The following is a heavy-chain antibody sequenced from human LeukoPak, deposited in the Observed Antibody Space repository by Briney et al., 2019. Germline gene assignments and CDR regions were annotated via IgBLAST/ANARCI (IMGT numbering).Heavy chain of an antibody. Sequence: PGRSLRLSCAASGFTFSSYGMHWVSQAPGKWLEWVAVIWYDGSNKYYADSVKGRFTISRDNSKNTLYLQMNSLRAEDTAVYYCARDGTVRGVTHFDYWGQGTLVTVSS. CDR2: IWYDGSNK. V-gene: IGHV3-33*01. J-gene: IGHJ4*02. CDR1: GFTFSSYG. CDR3: ARDGTVRGVTHFDY. D-gene: IGHD3-10*01.